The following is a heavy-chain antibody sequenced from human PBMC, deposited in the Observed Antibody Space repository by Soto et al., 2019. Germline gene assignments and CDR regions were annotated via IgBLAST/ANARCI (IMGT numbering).Heavy chain of an antibody. CDR3: ARYKSNYYYGMDV. Sequence: SETLSLTCTVSGGSVSSSSYSWGWIRQSPGKGLEWIGTIYSSENTYYNPSLKSRVTISVDTSKNQFSLKLSSVTAADTAVYYCARYKSNYYYGMDVWGQGTTVTVSS. V-gene: IGHV4-39*07. J-gene: IGHJ6*02. CDR2: IYSSENT. D-gene: IGHD1-20*01. CDR1: GGSVSSSSYS.